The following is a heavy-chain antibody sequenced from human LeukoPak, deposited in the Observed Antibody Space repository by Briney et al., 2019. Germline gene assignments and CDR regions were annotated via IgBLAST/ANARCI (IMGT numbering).Heavy chain of an antibody. CDR3: AKDGGYDILTGYLVD. Sequence: QPGRSLRLSCAASGFTFSNYAMHWVRQAPGKGLEWVAVISYDGSNKYYADSVKGRFTISRDNSKNTLYLQMNSLRAEDTAVYYCAKDGGYDILTGYLVDWGQGTLVTVSS. J-gene: IGHJ4*02. V-gene: IGHV3-30*04. D-gene: IGHD3-9*01. CDR1: GFTFSNYA. CDR2: ISYDGSNK.